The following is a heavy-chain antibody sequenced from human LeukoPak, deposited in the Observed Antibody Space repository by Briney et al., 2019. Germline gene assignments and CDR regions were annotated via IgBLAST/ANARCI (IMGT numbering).Heavy chain of an antibody. V-gene: IGHV3-7*01. CDR3: ARDYESRGGGFGY. CDR2: IKQDGSEK. J-gene: IGHJ4*02. D-gene: IGHD3-10*01. Sequence: PGGSLRLSCAASGFTFSTFWMNWVRQAPGKGLEWVANIKQDGSEKYYVDSVKGRFTISRDNAKNSLYLQMNSLRAEDTAVYYCARDYESRGGGFGYWGQGTLVTVSS. CDR1: GFTFSTFW.